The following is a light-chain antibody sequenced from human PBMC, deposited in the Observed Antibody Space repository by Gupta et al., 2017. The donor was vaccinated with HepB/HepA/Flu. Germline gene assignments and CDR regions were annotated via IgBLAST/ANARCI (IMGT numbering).Light chain of an antibody. V-gene: IGKV1-39*01. CDR2: AAS. CDR1: QRISSY. Sequence: DIQMTQSPSSLAASVGDRVTITCRASQRISSYLNWYQQKPGKAPKLLIYAASSLESGVPSRFSGSGSGTDFTLTISSLQPEDFATYYCQQSYSNPWTFGQGTKVEIK. J-gene: IGKJ1*01. CDR3: QQSYSNPWT.